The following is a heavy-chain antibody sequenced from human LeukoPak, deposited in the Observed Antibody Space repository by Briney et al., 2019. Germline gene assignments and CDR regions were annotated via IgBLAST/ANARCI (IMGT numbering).Heavy chain of an antibody. Sequence: SETLSLTCTVSGGSVRSDSNYWSWIRQPPGKGLEWMGYVYYSGKTKYNPSLKSRVTISVDTSKNHISLRLKSVTAADTAVYYCARHIDDYGDANFDSWGQGTLVTVSS. CDR2: VYYSGKT. V-gene: IGHV4-61*03. D-gene: IGHD4-17*01. CDR1: GGSVRSDSNY. J-gene: IGHJ4*02. CDR3: ARHIDDYGDANFDS.